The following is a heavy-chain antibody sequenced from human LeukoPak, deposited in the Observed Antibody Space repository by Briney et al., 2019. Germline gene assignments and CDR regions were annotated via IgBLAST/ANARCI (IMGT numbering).Heavy chain of an antibody. V-gene: IGHV3-23*01. CDR3: ARYKASEGDAFDI. CDR2: ISGSGGST. CDR1: GFTFSSYA. J-gene: IGHJ3*02. Sequence: QAGGSLRLSCAASGFTFSSYAMSWVRQAPGKGLEWVSAISGSGGSTYYADSVKGRFTISRDNSKNTLYLQMNSLRAEDTAVYYCARYKASEGDAFDIWGQGTMVTVSS. D-gene: IGHD5-12*01.